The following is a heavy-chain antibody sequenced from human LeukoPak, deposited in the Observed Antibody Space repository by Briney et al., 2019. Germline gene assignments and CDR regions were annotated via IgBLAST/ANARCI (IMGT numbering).Heavy chain of an antibody. Sequence: PGGSLRLSCAASGFTFSSYSMNWVRQAPGKGLEWVAVIWYDGSNKYYADSVKGRFTISRDNSKNTLYLQMNSLRAEDTAVYYCARGITMVRGVRGVYNWFDPWGQGTLVTVSS. V-gene: IGHV3-33*08. CDR2: IWYDGSNK. J-gene: IGHJ5*02. D-gene: IGHD3-10*01. CDR3: ARGITMVRGVRGVYNWFDP. CDR1: GFTFSSYS.